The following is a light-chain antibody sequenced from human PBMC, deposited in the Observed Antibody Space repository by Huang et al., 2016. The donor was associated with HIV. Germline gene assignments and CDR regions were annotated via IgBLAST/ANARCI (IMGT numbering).Light chain of an antibody. CDR2: AAF. CDR1: QSIANS. J-gene: IGKJ2*01. CDR3: QQSYSTPRT. V-gene: IGKV1-39*01. Sequence: DIQMTQSTSSLSASVGDRVTITCRASQSIANSLNWYQQKPGKAPKLLIYAAFSLQSGVPSRFSGGESGTDFTLTISSLQPEDFATYYCQQSYSTPRTFGQGTKLEIK.